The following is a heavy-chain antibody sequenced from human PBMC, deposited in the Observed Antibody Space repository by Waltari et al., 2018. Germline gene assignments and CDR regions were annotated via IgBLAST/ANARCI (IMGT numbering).Heavy chain of an antibody. CDR2: SIPILGIA. J-gene: IGHJ6*03. CDR3: ARDDRGTVTKHYYYYYYMDV. D-gene: IGHD4-17*01. V-gene: IGHV1-69*04. Sequence: QVQLVQSGAEVKKPGSSVKVSCKASGGTFSSYAISWVRQAPGQGLEWMGGSIPILGIANYAQKFQGRVTITADESTSTAYMELSSLRSEDTAVYYCARDDRGTVTKHYYYYYYMDVWGKGTTVTVSS. CDR1: GGTFSSYA.